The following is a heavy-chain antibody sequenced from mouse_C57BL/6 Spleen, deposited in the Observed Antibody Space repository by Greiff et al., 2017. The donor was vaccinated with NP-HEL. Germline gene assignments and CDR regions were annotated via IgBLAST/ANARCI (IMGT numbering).Heavy chain of an antibody. CDR1: GFTFSDYG. D-gene: IGHD3-2*02. J-gene: IGHJ2*01. CDR2: ISSGSSTI. CDR3: ARGDSSGYVGY. V-gene: IGHV5-17*01. Sequence: EVKLMESGGGLVKPGGSLKLSCAASGFTFSDYGMHWVRQAPEKGLEWVAYISSGSSTIYYADTVKGRFTISRDNAKNTLFLQMTSLRSEDTAMYYCARGDSSGYVGYWGQGTTLTVSS.